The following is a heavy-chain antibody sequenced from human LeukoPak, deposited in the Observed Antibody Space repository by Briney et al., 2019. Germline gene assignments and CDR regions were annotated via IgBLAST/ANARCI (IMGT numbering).Heavy chain of an antibody. Sequence: SETLSLTCTVSGGSISSTSYYWGWIRQPPGKGLEWIASIYYSGSTYDNPSLKSRVTISVDRSKNQFSLKLSSVTAADTAVYYCARVLREIVVVPAALHFDYWGQGTLVTVSS. V-gene: IGHV4-39*07. D-gene: IGHD2-2*01. CDR1: GGSISSTSYY. CDR3: ARVLREIVVVPAALHFDY. CDR2: IYYSGST. J-gene: IGHJ4*02.